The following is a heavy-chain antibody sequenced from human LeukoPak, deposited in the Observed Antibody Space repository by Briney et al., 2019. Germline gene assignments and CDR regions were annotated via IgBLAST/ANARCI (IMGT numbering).Heavy chain of an antibody. J-gene: IGHJ6*02. CDR2: IYYSGST. Sequence: TSETLSLTCTVSGGSISSYYWSWIRQPPGKGLEWIGYIYYSGSTNYNPSLKSRVTISVDTSKNQFSLKLSSVTAADTAVYYCARLNSGGRRWAKHYGMDVWGQGTTVTVSS. CDR1: GGSISSYY. V-gene: IGHV4-59*08. CDR3: ARLNSGGRRWAKHYGMDV. D-gene: IGHD2-15*01.